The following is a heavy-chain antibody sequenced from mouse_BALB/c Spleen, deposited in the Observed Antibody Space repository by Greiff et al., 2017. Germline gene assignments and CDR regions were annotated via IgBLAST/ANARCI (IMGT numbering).Heavy chain of an antibody. Sequence: EVMLVESGGGLVKPGGSLKLSCAASGFTFSDYYMYWVRQTPEKRLEWVATISDGGSYTYYPDSVKGRFTISRDNAKNNLYLQMSSLKSEDTAMYCCAREKGLYGSFAYWGQGTLVTVSA. CDR3: AREKGLYGSFAY. CDR2: ISDGGSYT. V-gene: IGHV5-4*02. D-gene: IGHD1-1*01. CDR1: GFTFSDYY. J-gene: IGHJ3*01.